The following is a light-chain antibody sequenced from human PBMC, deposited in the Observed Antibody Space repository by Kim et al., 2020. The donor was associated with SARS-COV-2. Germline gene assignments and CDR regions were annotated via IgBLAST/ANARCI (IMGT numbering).Light chain of an antibody. CDR1: SGRIASNY. V-gene: IGLV6-57*03. CDR2: EDN. Sequence: GKTVNISSPRSSGRIASNYVQWYQQRPGSAPTTVIYEDNQRPSGVPDRFSGSIDSSSNSASLTISGLKTEDEADYSCQSYDSSNVVFGGGTQLTVL. J-gene: IGLJ2*01. CDR3: QSYDSSNVV.